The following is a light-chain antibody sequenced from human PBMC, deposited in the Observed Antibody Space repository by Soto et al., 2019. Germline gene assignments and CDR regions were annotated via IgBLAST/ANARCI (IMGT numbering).Light chain of an antibody. J-gene: IGLJ2*01. CDR3: QVWDSSSDHVI. V-gene: IGLV3-21*02. Sequence: YELTQPPSVSVAPGQTASITCGGNVIGSISVHWYQQKPGQAPVLVVFDDSDRPSGIPERFSGSNSRNTATLTISRVEAGDEADYYCQVWDSSSDHVIFGGGTKLTVL. CDR2: DDS. CDR1: VIGSIS.